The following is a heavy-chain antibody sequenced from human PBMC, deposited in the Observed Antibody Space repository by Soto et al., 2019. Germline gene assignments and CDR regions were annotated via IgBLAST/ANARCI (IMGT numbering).Heavy chain of an antibody. J-gene: IGHJ4*02. CDR2: IYYSGST. Sequence: SETLSLTCTISGGSISSGDYYWSWIRQPPGKGLEWIGYIYYSGSTYYNPSLKSRVTISVDTSKNQFSLKLSSVTAADTAVYYCARAVELLWFGELLSPFDYWGQGTLVTVSS. CDR1: GGSISSGDYY. CDR3: ARAVELLWFGELLSPFDY. V-gene: IGHV4-30-4*01. D-gene: IGHD3-10*01.